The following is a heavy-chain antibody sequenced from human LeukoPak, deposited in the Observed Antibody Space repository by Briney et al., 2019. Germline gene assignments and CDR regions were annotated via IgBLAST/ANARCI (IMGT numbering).Heavy chain of an antibody. D-gene: IGHD3-22*01. CDR1: GYTFTSYG. V-gene: IGHV1-18*01. CDR2: ISPYNANT. J-gene: IGHJ4*02. CDR3: ARVHYYDSSVYCAY. Sequence: ASVKVSFKASGYTFTSYGISWVRQAPGQGREGMGWISPYNANTNYAQKLQGRVTMTTDPSTSTAYMELRSLRSDDTAVYYCARVHYYDSSVYCAYWGQGTLVTVSS.